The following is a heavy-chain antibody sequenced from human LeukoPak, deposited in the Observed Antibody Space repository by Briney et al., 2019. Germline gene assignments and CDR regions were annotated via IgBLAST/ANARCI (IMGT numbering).Heavy chain of an antibody. V-gene: IGHV3-30-3*01. CDR3: ARVRPPGAFDI. Sequence: GGSLRLSCAASGFTFSSYAMHWVRQAPGKGLEWVAVISYDGSNKYYADSVKGRFTISRDNSKNTLYLQMNSLRAGDTAVYYCARVRPPGAFDIWGQGTMVTVSS. CDR2: ISYDGSNK. CDR1: GFTFSSYA. J-gene: IGHJ3*02.